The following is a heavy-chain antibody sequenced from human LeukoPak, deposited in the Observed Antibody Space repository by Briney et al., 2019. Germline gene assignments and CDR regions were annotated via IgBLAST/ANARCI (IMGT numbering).Heavy chain of an antibody. D-gene: IGHD3-16*02. CDR1: GGSFSGYY. Sequence: SETLPLTCAVYGGSFSGYYWSWIRQPPGKGLEWIGEINHSGSTNYNPSLKSRVTISVDTSKNQFSLKLSSVTAADTAVYYCARVSLWAAYFDYWGQGTLVTVSS. V-gene: IGHV4-34*01. CDR3: ARVSLWAAYFDY. CDR2: INHSGST. J-gene: IGHJ4*02.